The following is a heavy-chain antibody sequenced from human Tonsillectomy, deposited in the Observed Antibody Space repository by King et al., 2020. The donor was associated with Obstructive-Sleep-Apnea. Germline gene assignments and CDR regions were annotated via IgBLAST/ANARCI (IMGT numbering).Heavy chain of an antibody. D-gene: IGHD6-13*01. V-gene: IGHV3-30*02. CDR1: GFTFSSYG. J-gene: IGHJ5*02. CDR3: AKDQAAAAAWGWFDP. Sequence: VQLVESGGGVVQPGRSLRLSCAASGFTFSSYGMHWVRQAPGKGLEWVAFIRYDGSNRYYADSVKGRFTISRDNSKNTLYLQMNSLRAEDTAVYYCAKDQAAAAAWGWFDPWGQGTLVTVSS. CDR2: IRYDGSNR.